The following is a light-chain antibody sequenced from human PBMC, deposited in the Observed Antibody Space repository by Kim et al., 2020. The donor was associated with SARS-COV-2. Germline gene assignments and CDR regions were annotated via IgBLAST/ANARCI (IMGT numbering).Light chain of an antibody. CDR2: QDT. Sequence: VSPGQTASITCSGDKLGDKYSCWYQQKSGQSPVLVIYQDTKRPSGIPERFSGSNSGNTATLTISETQAMDEADYYCQAWDSSTSYVFGTGTQLTVL. J-gene: IGLJ1*01. V-gene: IGLV3-1*01. CDR1: KLGDKY. CDR3: QAWDSSTSYV.